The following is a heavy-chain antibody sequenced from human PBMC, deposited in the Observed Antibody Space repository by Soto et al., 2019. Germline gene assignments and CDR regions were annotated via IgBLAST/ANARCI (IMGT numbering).Heavy chain of an antibody. J-gene: IGHJ4*02. Sequence: GGSLRLSCVASGFIFNNYWMHWVRQAPGKGLVWVSRSSGDGTTTTYADFGRGRFTVSRDNAKTTLFLQMDSLGADDTAVYYCTRGGTTTSNWGLFDSWGQGALVTVSS. CDR3: TRGGTTTSNWGLFDS. CDR1: GFIFNNYW. V-gene: IGHV3-74*01. CDR2: SSGDGTTT. D-gene: IGHD7-27*01.